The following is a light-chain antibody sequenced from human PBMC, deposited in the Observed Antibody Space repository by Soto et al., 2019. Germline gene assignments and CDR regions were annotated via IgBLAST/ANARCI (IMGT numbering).Light chain of an antibody. Sequence: EIVLTQSPATLSLSPGERATLSCRASQNVRRYLAWYQQKPGQAPRLLIYDASNRATGIPARFSGSGSGTDFTLTISSLQPEDFATYYCQQANSFPLTFGGGTKVEIK. CDR1: QNVRRY. V-gene: IGKV3-11*01. CDR2: DAS. J-gene: IGKJ4*01. CDR3: QQANSFPLT.